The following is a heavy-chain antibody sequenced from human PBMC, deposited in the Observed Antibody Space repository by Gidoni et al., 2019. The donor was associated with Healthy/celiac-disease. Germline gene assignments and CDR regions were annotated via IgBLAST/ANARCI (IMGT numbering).Heavy chain of an antibody. Sequence: QLQLQESGPGLVKPSETLSLTCTVSGGSISSSSYYWGWIRQPPGKGLEWIGSIYYSGSTYYNPSLKSRVTISVDTSKNQFSLKLSSVTAADTAVYYCARHYYDSSGYYRYYYYYYMDVWGKGTTVTVSS. D-gene: IGHD3-22*01. V-gene: IGHV4-39*01. J-gene: IGHJ6*03. CDR2: IYYSGST. CDR3: ARHYYDSSGYYRYYYYYYMDV. CDR1: GGSISSSSYY.